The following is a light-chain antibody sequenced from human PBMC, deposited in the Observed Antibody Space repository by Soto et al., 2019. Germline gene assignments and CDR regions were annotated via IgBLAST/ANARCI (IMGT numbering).Light chain of an antibody. J-gene: IGKJ2*01. Sequence: DIQLTQSPSILSASGGDRVTITCRASQSITNSLAWYQQKPGKAPKLLIYDASTLESGVPSSFSGSGSGTEFTLIINLLHEDDVANYYRQQYNRAYTFGQGTKLEIK. CDR3: QQYNRAYT. CDR2: DAS. CDR1: QSITNS. V-gene: IGKV1-5*01.